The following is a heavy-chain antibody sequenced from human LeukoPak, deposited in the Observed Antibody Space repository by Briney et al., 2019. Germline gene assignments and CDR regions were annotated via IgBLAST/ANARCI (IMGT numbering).Heavy chain of an antibody. CDR2: ISGSGGST. V-gene: IGHV3-23*01. Sequence: PGGSLRLSCAASGFTFSSYAMSWVRQAPGKGLEWVSAISGSGGSTYYADSVKGRFTISRDNPKNTLYPQMNSLRAEDTAVYYCAKDSWLIQLWLEYWGQGTLVTVSS. CDR3: AKDSWLIQLWLEY. D-gene: IGHD5-18*01. J-gene: IGHJ4*02. CDR1: GFTFSSYA.